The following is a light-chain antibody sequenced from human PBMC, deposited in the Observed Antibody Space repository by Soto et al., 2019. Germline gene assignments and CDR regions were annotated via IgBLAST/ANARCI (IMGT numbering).Light chain of an antibody. V-gene: IGLV2-14*03. CDR1: SSDIGDSNY. Sequence: QSALTQPASVSGSPGQSITISCTGTSSDIGDSNYVSWYQQHPGKAPKLMIYDVTSRPSGVSNRFSGSKSGNTASLTIFGLQAEDEADYYCSSYATTSALYVFGTGTKVTVL. CDR3: SSYATTSALYV. CDR2: DVT. J-gene: IGLJ1*01.